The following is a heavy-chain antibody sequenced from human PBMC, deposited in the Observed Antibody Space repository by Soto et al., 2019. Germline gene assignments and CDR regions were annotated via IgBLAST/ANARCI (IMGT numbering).Heavy chain of an antibody. Sequence: GGSLRLSCTASGFTFGDYAMSWFRQAPGKGLEWVGFIRSKAYGGTTEYAASVKGRFTISRDDSKSIAYLQMNSLKTEDTAVYYCTSEIGYSSSSGSYYYYYGMDVWGQGTTVTVSS. CDR1: GFTFGDYA. V-gene: IGHV3-49*03. J-gene: IGHJ6*02. CDR3: TSEIGYSSSSGSYYYYYGMDV. CDR2: IRSKAYGGTT. D-gene: IGHD6-6*01.